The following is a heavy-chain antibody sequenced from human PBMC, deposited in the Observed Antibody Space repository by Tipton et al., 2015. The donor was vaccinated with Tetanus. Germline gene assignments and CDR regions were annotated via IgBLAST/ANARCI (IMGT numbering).Heavy chain of an antibody. J-gene: IGHJ4*02. CDR1: GGSMSGSGHY. Sequence: TLSLTCIVSGGSMSGSGHYGAWVRQSPGKGLEWIGSVSYSGRTYYSPSLKSRVNMSVDTSKKDFSVRLTSVTAADTAVYYCARANNEFPKKGPFDSWGQGSLVIVSS. CDR2: VSYSGRT. CDR3: ARANNEFPKKGPFDS. V-gene: IGHV4-39*02. D-gene: IGHD1-1*01.